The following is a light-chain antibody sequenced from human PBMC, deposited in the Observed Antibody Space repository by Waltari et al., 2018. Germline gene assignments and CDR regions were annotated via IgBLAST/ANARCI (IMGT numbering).Light chain of an antibody. J-gene: IGKJ2*03. CDR2: WAS. Sequence: DIVMTQSPDSLAVSLGERATINCKSSQSVLFSSNNENYLAWYQQKPGQPPKLLIYWASTRESGVPDRFSGSGSGTDFTLTISSLQAEDVAVYYGQQYYSIPRSFGQGTKLEIK. V-gene: IGKV4-1*01. CDR1: QSVLFSSNNENY. CDR3: QQYYSIPRS.